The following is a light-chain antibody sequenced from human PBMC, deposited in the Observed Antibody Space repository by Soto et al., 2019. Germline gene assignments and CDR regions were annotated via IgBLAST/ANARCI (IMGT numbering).Light chain of an antibody. Sequence: QSALTQPRSVSGSPGQSVTISCTGTSSDVGGYNYVSWYQQHPAKAPKLMIFEVSNRPSGISNRFSGSKSGNTASLTISGLQAEDEADYYCSSYTSGSNYVFGTGTKVTVL. CDR2: EVS. CDR3: SSYTSGSNYV. J-gene: IGLJ1*01. V-gene: IGLV2-14*01. CDR1: SSDVGGYNY.